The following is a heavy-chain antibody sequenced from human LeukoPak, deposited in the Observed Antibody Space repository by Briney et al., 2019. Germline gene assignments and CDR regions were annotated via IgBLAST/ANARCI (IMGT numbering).Heavy chain of an antibody. V-gene: IGHV3-30*02. CDR1: GFTFSSYG. CDR2: MRFDGSYK. J-gene: IGHJ4*02. Sequence: GGSLRLSCAASGFTFSSYGMHWVRQAPGKGLGGVAFMRFDGSYKYFADSVKGRFTISRDNSKNTLSLQMNSLRAEDTAVYYCAKDHDYYGLESYWGQGTLVTVSS. D-gene: IGHD3-10*01. CDR3: AKDHDYYGLESY.